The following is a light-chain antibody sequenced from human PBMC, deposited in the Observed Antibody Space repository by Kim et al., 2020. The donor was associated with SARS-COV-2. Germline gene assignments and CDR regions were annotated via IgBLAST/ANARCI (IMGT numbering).Light chain of an antibody. CDR1: QSVGSN. J-gene: IGKJ4*01. V-gene: IGKV3-15*01. CDR2: DAS. Sequence: EVVMTQSPATLSVSPGERATLSCRASQSVGSNLAWYQQTPGQAPRLLIYDASTRATGLPARFSGSGSGTEFTLTISSLQSEDSAVYYCQQYNNWLTFGGGTKVDIK. CDR3: QQYNNWLT.